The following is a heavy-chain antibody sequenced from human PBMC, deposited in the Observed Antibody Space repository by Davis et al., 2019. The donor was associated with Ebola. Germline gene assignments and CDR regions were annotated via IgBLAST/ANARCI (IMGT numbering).Heavy chain of an antibody. J-gene: IGHJ4*02. CDR2: VSHSERER. V-gene: IGHV3-30*04. Sequence: PGGSLRLSCAASGFTFRNYAMHWVRQAPGKGLEWVSVVSHSERERFYADSVKGRFTISRDNSENTLYLQMNSLTADDTSVYYSAMAGFDEVLDYWGQGTPVTVSS. D-gene: IGHD3-3*01. CDR1: GFTFRNYA. CDR3: AMAGFDEVLDY.